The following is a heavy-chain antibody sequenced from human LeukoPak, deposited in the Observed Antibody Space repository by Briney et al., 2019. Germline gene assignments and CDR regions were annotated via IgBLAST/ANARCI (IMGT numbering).Heavy chain of an antibody. CDR3: AVDYDILTGYYTLDY. J-gene: IGHJ4*02. V-gene: IGHV4-34*01. D-gene: IGHD3-9*01. Sequence: SETLSLTCAVYGGSFSGYYWSWIRQPPGKGLEWIGEINHSGSTNYNPSLKSRVTISVDTSKNQFSLKLGSVTAADTAVYYCAVDYDILTGYYTLDYWGQGTLVTVSS. CDR2: INHSGST. CDR1: GGSFSGYY.